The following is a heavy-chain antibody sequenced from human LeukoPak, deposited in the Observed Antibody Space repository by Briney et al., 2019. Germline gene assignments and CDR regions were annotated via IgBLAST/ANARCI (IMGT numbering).Heavy chain of an antibody. CDR2: ISSSGSTI. D-gene: IGHD5-24*01. CDR1: GFTFSDYY. Sequence: PGGSLRLSCAASGFTFSDYYMSWIRQAPGKGLEWVSYISSSGSTIYYADSVKGRFTISRDNAKNSLYLQMNSLRAEDTAVYYCAREKGEMATMWAFDYWGQGTLVTVSS. V-gene: IGHV3-11*01. J-gene: IGHJ4*02. CDR3: AREKGEMATMWAFDY.